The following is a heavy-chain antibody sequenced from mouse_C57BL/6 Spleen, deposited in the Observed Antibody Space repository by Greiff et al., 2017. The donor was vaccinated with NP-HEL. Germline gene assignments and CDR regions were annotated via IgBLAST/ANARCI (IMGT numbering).Heavy chain of an antibody. CDR2: INPSNGGT. CDR3: ARTIYDGYYVYAMDY. V-gene: IGHV1-53*01. CDR1: GYTFTSYW. D-gene: IGHD2-3*01. Sequence: VQLQQSGTELVKPGASVKLSCKASGYTFTSYWMHWVKQRPGQGLEWIGNINPSNGGTNYNEKVKSKATLTVDKSSSTAYMQLSSLTSEDSAVYYCARTIYDGYYVYAMDYWGQGTSVTVSS. J-gene: IGHJ4*01.